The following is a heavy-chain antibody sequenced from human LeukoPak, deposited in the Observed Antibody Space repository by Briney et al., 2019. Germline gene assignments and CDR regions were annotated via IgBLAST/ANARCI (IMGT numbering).Heavy chain of an antibody. Sequence: GGSLRLSCAASGFTFSSYAMSWVRQAPGKGLEWVSAISGSGGSTYYADSVKGRFTISRDNSKNTLYLQMNSLRAEDTAVYYCAKDERIITMVRGVITMITGYFQHWGQGTLVTVSS. CDR1: GFTFSSYA. J-gene: IGHJ1*01. CDR2: ISGSGGST. CDR3: AKDERIITMVRGVITMITGYFQH. V-gene: IGHV3-23*01. D-gene: IGHD3-10*01.